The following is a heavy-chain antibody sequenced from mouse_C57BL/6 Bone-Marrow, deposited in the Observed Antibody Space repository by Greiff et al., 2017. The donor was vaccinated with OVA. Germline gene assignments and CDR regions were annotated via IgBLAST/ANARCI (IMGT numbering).Heavy chain of an antibody. Sequence: QVQLQQSGAELVRPGTSVKVSCKASGYAFTNYLIEWVKQRPGQGLEWIGLINPGSGGTNYNEKFKGKATLTADKASSTAYMQLSSLTSEDSAVYFCARWRTYYYVPWYFDVWGTGTTVTVSS. CDR3: ARWRTYYYVPWYFDV. V-gene: IGHV1-54*01. CDR1: GYAFTNYL. J-gene: IGHJ1*03. D-gene: IGHD1-1*01. CDR2: INPGSGGT.